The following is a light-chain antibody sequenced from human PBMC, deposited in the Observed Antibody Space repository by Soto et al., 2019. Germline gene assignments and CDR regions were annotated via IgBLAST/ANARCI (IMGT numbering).Light chain of an antibody. CDR3: QQYGSSPIFT. J-gene: IGKJ3*01. CDR2: GAS. Sequence: EIVLTQSPGTLSLSSGERATLSCRASQSVSSSYLAWYQQKPGQAPRLLIYGASGRATGIPDRFSGRGSGTDFTLTISRLEPEDFAVYYCQQYGSSPIFTFCPGTKVDIK. CDR1: QSVSSSY. V-gene: IGKV3-20*01.